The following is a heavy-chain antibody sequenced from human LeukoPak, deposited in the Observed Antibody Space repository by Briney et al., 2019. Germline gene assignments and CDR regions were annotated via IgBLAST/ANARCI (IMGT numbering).Heavy chain of an antibody. CDR2: IIPIFGTA. J-gene: IGHJ4*02. D-gene: IGHD6-13*01. CDR1: GGTFSSYA. V-gene: IGHV1-69*05. CDR3: ARDQGIAAAGTI. Sequence: SVKVSCKASGGTFSSYAISWVRQAPRQGLEWMGGIIPIFGTANYAQKFQGRVTITTDESTSTAYMELSSLRSEDTAVYYCARDQGIAAAGTIWGQGTLVTVSS.